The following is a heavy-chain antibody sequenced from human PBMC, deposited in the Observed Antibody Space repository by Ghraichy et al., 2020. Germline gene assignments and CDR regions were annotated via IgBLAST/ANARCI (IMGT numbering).Heavy chain of an antibody. J-gene: IGHJ6*03. CDR2: INPNSGGT. V-gene: IGHV1-2*06. Sequence: ASVKVSCKASGYTFTGYYMHWVRQAPGQGLEWMGRINPNSGGTNYAQKFQGRVTMTRDTSISTAYMELSRLRSDDTAVYYCARDRVDTAMVFGGGRVTYYYYMDVWGKGTTVTVSS. D-gene: IGHD5-18*01. CDR1: GYTFTGYY. CDR3: ARDRVDTAMVFGGGRVTYYYYMDV.